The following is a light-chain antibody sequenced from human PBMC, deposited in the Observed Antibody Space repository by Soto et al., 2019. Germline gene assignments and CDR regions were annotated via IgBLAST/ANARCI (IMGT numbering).Light chain of an antibody. CDR3: QQRSNWPGT. Sequence: PGERATLSCRASQSVSSYLAWYQQKPGQAPRLLIYDASNRATGIPARFSGSGSGTDFTLTISSLEPEDFAVYYCQQRSNWPGTFGQGTKLEIK. V-gene: IGKV3-11*01. CDR2: DAS. J-gene: IGKJ2*02. CDR1: QSVSSY.